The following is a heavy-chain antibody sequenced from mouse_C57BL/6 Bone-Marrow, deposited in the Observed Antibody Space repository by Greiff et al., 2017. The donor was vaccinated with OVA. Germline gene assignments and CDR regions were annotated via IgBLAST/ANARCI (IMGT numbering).Heavy chain of an antibody. D-gene: IGHD2-3*01. V-gene: IGHV1-55*01. Sequence: QVQLQQPGAELVKPGASVKMSCKASGSTFTSYWITWVKQRPGQGLEWIGDIYPGSGSTTYNETLKSKATLTVATSSSTAYMQLGSLTSEDSAVYYCARGRDGYYAMDYWGQGASVTVSS. CDR1: GSTFTSYW. CDR3: ARGRDGYYAMDY. J-gene: IGHJ4*01. CDR2: IYPGSGST.